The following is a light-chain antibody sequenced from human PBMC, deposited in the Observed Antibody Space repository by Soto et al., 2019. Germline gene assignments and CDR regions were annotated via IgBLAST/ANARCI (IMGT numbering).Light chain of an antibody. J-gene: IGLJ1*01. CDR3: QSYDNSLRGYV. Sequence: QSVLTQPPSVSGAPGQRVSISCTGSNSNLGAGYDVQWYQHLPGTAPTLLIYDNTNRPSGVPDRLSGSKAGTSASLAISTLQSEDEADYYCQSYDNSLRGYVFGPGTRSPS. V-gene: IGLV1-40*01. CDR1: NSNLGAGYD. CDR2: DNT.